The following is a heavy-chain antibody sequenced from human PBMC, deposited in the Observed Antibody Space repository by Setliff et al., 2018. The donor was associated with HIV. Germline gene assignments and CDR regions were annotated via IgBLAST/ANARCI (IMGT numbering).Heavy chain of an antibody. CDR2: ISSSGRA. D-gene: IGHD3-3*01. V-gene: IGHV4-61*09. Sequence: LSLTCTVSGGIISSDSFFWSWIRQPAGKGLEWIGHISSSGRANYNPSLKSRVSISLDTSKNQFSLELSSVTAADTAVYYCASARIPTGGVSTSLDFWGLGTLVTVSS. CDR1: GGIISSDSFF. CDR3: ASARIPTGGVSTSLDF. J-gene: IGHJ4*02.